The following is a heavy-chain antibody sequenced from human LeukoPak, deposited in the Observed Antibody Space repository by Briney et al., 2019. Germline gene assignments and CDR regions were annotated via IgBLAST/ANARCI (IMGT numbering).Heavy chain of an antibody. CDR3: ARGEAVAELDY. CDR2: IIPIFGTA. D-gene: IGHD6-19*01. V-gene: IGHV1-69*13. Sequence: SVKVSCKASGGTFSGYAISWVRQAPGQGLEWMGGIIPIFGTANYAQKFQGRVTITADESTSTAYMELSSLRSEDTAVYCCARGEAVAELDYWGQGTLVTVSS. CDR1: GGTFSGYA. J-gene: IGHJ4*02.